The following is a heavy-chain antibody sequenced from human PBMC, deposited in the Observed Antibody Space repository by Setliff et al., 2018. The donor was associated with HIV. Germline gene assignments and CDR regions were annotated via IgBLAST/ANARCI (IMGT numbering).Heavy chain of an antibody. D-gene: IGHD3-22*01. CDR2: ISPSGSYI. V-gene: IGHV3-21*01. J-gene: IGHJ6*03. CDR3: ARVRTHYYDSSGYWGMDV. CDR1: GFTFSSHN. Sequence: PGGSLRLSCAASGFTFSSHNMNWVRQAPGKGLEWVSSISPSGSYIYYADSMKGRFTISRDNAKNTLFLEMNSLRAEDTAVYYCARVRTHYYDSSGYWGMDVWGKGTTVTVSS.